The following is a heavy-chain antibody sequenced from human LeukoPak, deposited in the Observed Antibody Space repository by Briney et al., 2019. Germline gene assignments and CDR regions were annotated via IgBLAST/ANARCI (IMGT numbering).Heavy chain of an antibody. CDR3: ARGDSYCTNGVCPFDY. CDR2: ISWNSGSI. Sequence: PGGSLRLSCAASGFTFDDYAMHWVRQAPGKGLEWVSGISWNSGSIGYADSVKGRYTISRDNAKNSLYLQMNSLRAEDMALYYCARGDSYCTNGVCPFDYWGQGTLVTVSS. J-gene: IGHJ4*02. D-gene: IGHD2-8*01. V-gene: IGHV3-9*03. CDR1: GFTFDDYA.